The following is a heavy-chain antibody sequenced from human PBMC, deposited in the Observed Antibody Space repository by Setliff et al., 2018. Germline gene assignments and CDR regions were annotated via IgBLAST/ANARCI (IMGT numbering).Heavy chain of an antibody. CDR2: INYLGNT. J-gene: IGHJ6*03. CDR1: GGSFSDSY. Sequence: PSETLSLTCAVYGGSFSDSYWSWIRQPPGKGLEWIGDINYLGNTNYNPSLKTRVTISVDTSKNQFSLKLNSVTAADTAVYYCARAYSYYYYSMDVWGKGTTVTVSS. V-gene: IGHV4-34*01. D-gene: IGHD4-4*01. CDR3: ARAYSYYYYSMDV.